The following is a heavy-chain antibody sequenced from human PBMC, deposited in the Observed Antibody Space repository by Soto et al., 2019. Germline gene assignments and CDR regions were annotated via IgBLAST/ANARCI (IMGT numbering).Heavy chain of an antibody. J-gene: IGHJ6*02. Sequence: TLSLTCTVSGGSISSGGYYWSWIRQHPGKGLEWIGYIYYSGSTYYNPSLKSRVTISVDTSKNQFSLKLSSVPAADTAVYYCARDRRGYYDFWSGSYYYGMDVWGQGTTVTVSS. D-gene: IGHD3-3*01. CDR3: ARDRRGYYDFWSGSYYYGMDV. V-gene: IGHV4-31*03. CDR1: GGSISSGGYY. CDR2: IYYSGST.